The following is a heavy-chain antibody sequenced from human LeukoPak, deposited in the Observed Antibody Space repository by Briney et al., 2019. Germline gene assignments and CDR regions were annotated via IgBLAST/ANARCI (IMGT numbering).Heavy chain of an antibody. CDR3: ARLRPAACTGGYYYYYGMDV. CDR1: GFTFSRYE. V-gene: IGHV4-59*05. D-gene: IGHD6-13*01. CDR2: IYYSGST. J-gene: IGHJ6*01. Sequence: GSLRLSCAASGFTFSRYEMNWIRPPPGRGGAWVGRIYYSGSTYYIPSLTCRVTISLDTSKHQFSLKPSSVTAADTAVYYCARLRPAACTGGYYYYYGMDVWGQGTTVTVSS.